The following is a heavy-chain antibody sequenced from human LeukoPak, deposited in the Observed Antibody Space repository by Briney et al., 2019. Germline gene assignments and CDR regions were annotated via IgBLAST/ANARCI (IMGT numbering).Heavy chain of an antibody. J-gene: IGHJ3*02. CDR1: GGSISSYY. CDR3: ARLERSSWYDIAGAFDI. Sequence: SETLSLTCTVSGGSISSYYWSWIRQPPGKGLAWIGYIYCSGSTNYNPSLKSRVTISVDTSKNQFSLKLSSVTAADTAVYYCARLERSSWYDIAGAFDIWGQGTMVTVSS. CDR2: IYCSGST. V-gene: IGHV4-59*01. D-gene: IGHD6-13*01.